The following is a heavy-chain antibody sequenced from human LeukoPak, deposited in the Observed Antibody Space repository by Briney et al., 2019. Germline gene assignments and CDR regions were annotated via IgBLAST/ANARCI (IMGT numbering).Heavy chain of an antibody. CDR3: ARGVAGYGPYDY. CDR1: GDSISTYY. J-gene: IGHJ4*02. Sequence: SETLSLTCTVPGDSISTYYWSWIRQPPGKGLEWIGYMYYSGSTNYNPSLKSRVTISLDTPKNQFSLRLNSVTAADTAVYYCARGVAGYGPYDYWGQGTLVTVSS. V-gene: IGHV4-59*01. CDR2: MYYSGST. D-gene: IGHD5-12*01.